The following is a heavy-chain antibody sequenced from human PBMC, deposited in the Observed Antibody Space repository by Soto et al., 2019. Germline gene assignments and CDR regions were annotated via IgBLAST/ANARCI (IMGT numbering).Heavy chain of an antibody. J-gene: IGHJ5*02. Sequence: GESLKIACQGSGDIFSTYWITWVRQMGGKDLEWRGPIDPGDSHATYSLSFQGHVSISVDKSIGTAYLKWSGLKASDSAMYYCARLTQSRHRISSNCYSVARFAPWGQGTMVTVSS. CDR1: GDIFSTYW. CDR3: ARLTQSRHRISSNCYSVARFAP. CDR2: IDPGDSHA. V-gene: IGHV5-10-1*01. D-gene: IGHD2-21*01.